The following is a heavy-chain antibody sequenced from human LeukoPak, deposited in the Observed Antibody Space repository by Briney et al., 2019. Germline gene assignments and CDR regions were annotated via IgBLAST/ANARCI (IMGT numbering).Heavy chain of an antibody. CDR2: IIPIFGIA. J-gene: IGHJ5*02. D-gene: IGHD3-9*01. Sequence: GASVKVSCKASGGTFSSYAISWVRQAPGQGLEWMGRIIPIFGIANYAQKFQGRVTITADKSTSTAYMELSSLRSEDTAVYYCARDLESYDILTGYSISNWFDPWGQGTLVTVSS. CDR3: ARDLESYDILTGYSISNWFDP. CDR1: GGTFSSYA. V-gene: IGHV1-69*04.